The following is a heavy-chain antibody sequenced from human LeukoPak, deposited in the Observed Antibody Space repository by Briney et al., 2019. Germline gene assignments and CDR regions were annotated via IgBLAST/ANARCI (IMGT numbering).Heavy chain of an antibody. V-gene: IGHV3-74*01. CDR1: GFTFSSYW. J-gene: IGHJ4*02. Sequence: PGGSLRLSCAASGFTFSSYWMHWVRQAPGKGLVWVSRINTDGSSTSYADSVKGRFTISRDNAKNSLYLQMNSLRAEDTAVYYCAKDDDFWSGYYSLDYWGQGTLVTVSS. CDR3: AKDDDFWSGYYSLDY. CDR2: INTDGSST. D-gene: IGHD3-3*01.